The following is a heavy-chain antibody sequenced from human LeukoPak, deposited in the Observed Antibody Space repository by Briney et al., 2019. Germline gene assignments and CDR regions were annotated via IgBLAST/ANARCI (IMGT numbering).Heavy chain of an antibody. Sequence: PSETLSLTCTVSGGSISSYYWSWIRQPPGKGLEWIGEINHSGSTNYNPSLKSRVTISVDTSKNQFSLKLSSVTAADTAVYYCARRITMVRGVIYQRGVFDYWGQGTLVTVSS. CDR1: GGSISSYY. CDR3: ARRITMVRGVIYQRGVFDY. D-gene: IGHD3-10*01. J-gene: IGHJ4*02. V-gene: IGHV4-34*01. CDR2: INHSGST.